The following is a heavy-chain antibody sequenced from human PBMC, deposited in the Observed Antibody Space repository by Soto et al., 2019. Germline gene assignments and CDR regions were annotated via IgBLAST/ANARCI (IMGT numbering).Heavy chain of an antibody. Sequence: PSETLSLTCTVSGGSISSGDYYWSWIRQPPGKGLELIGYIYYSGSTYYNPSLKSRVTISVDTSKNQFSLKLSSVTAADTAVYYCARDQSSGEVDPWGQGTLVTVSS. J-gene: IGHJ5*02. V-gene: IGHV4-30-4*01. CDR1: GGSISSGDYY. CDR3: ARDQSSGEVDP. CDR2: IYYSGST. D-gene: IGHD3-16*01.